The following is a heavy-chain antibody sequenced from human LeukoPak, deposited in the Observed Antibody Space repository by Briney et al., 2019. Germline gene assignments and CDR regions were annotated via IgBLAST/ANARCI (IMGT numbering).Heavy chain of an antibody. V-gene: IGHV4-34*01. CDR2: INHSGST. CDR3: ASYYYDSADAFDI. J-gene: IGHJ3*02. CDR1: GGSFSGYY. Sequence: SETLSLTCAVYGGSFSGYYWSWIRQPPGRGLEWIGEINHSGSTNYNPSLKSRVTISVDTSKNQFSLKLSSVTAADTAVYYCASYYYDSADAFDIWGQGTMVTVSS. D-gene: IGHD3-22*01.